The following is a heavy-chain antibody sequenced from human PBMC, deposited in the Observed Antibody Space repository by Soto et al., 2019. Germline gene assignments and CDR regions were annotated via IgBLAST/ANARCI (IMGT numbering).Heavy chain of an antibody. CDR3: ARDQVGASSFDY. CDR2: IIPSPART. CDR1: GGTFSNSP. D-gene: IGHD1-26*01. V-gene: IGHV1-69*08. J-gene: IGHJ4*02. Sequence: QVQLVQSGAELRKPGSAVKLSCKASGGTFSNSPISWVRQIPGQGPEWMGRIIPSPARTIYSRKFRDRVTLTADKSTQTVYMTLSSLTTEDSGVYYCARDQVGASSFDYWGQGTRVTVSS.